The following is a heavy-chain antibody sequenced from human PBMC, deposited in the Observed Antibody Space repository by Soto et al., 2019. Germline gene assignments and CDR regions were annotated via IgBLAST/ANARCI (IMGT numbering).Heavy chain of an antibody. CDR3: ARGAVAGRVWYFGL. V-gene: IGHV3-53*02. Sequence: EVQLVETGGGLIQPGGSLRLSCAASGFTVSSNYMSWVRQAPGKGLEWVSVIYSADSTYYADSVRGRFTVSRDNSKNTLSLQMNSLRAEDTAVYYCARGAVAGRVWYFGLWGRGNLVTVSS. CDR1: GFTVSSNY. CDR2: IYSADST. J-gene: IGHJ2*01. D-gene: IGHD6-19*01.